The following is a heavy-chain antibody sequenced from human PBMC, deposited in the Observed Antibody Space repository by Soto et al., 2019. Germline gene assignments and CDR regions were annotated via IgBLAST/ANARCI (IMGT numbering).Heavy chain of an antibody. D-gene: IGHD3-10*01. J-gene: IGHJ4*02. CDR3: AWTYYYGSGSYYTLEY. CDR2: IIPIFGTA. CDR1: GGTFSSYA. Sequence: SVKISCKASGGTFSSYAISWVRQAPGQGLEWMGGIIPIFGTANYAQKFQGRVTITADESTSTAYMELSSLRSEDTAVYYCAWTYYYGSGSYYTLEYWGEGTLVTVSS. V-gene: IGHV1-69*13.